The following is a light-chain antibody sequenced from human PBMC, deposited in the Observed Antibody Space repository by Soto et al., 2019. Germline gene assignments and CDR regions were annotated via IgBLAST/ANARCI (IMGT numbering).Light chain of an antibody. CDR3: SSYTSDISFV. CDR2: EVS. V-gene: IGLV2-14*01. Sequence: QSVLTQPASVSGSPGQSITISCTGSSSDVGAYNYVSWYQQHPGKAPKLMIYEVSNRPSGISNRFSGSKSGHTASLTISGLQAEDEADYYCSSYTSDISFVFGGGTKLTVL. CDR1: SSDVGAYNY. J-gene: IGLJ1*01.